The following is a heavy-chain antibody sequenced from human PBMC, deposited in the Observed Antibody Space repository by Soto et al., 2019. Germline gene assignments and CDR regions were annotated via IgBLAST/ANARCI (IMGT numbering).Heavy chain of an antibody. Sequence: QVQLVQSGAEVKKPGSSVKVSCKASGGTFSSYAISWVRQAPGQGLEWMGGIIPIFGTANYAQKFQGRVTITADESTSTAYMVLSSLRSEDTAVYYCASRLTIFGVVTPFDYWGQGTLVTVSS. V-gene: IGHV1-69*01. D-gene: IGHD3-3*01. CDR1: GGTFSSYA. CDR3: ASRLTIFGVVTPFDY. CDR2: IIPIFGTA. J-gene: IGHJ4*02.